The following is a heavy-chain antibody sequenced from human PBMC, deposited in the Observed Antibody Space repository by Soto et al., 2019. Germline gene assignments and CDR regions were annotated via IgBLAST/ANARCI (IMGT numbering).Heavy chain of an antibody. CDR2: ISSSSSYI. Sequence: GGSLRLSCAASGFTFSSYSMNWVRQAPGKGLEWASSISSSSSYIYYADSVKGRFTISRDNAKNSLYLQKNSLRAEDTAVYYCAIVAQTKSQRRDHWGQGTLVTVSS. V-gene: IGHV3-21*01. CDR1: GFTFSSYS. J-gene: IGHJ4*02. D-gene: IGHD5-12*01. CDR3: AIVAQTKSQRRDH.